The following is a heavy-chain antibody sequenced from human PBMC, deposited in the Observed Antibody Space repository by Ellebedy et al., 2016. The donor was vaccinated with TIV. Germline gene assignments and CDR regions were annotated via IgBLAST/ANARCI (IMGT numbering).Heavy chain of an antibody. D-gene: IGHD4-17*01. CDR3: ASSNGDYAGFDP. CDR1: GDSINTYY. CDR2: INPSGDDA. V-gene: IGHV1-46*02. J-gene: IGHJ5*02. Sequence: ASVKVSCKAPGDSINTYYMHWVRQAPGQGLEWMGIINPSGDDANYTQKFQGRVTMTRDTSTSTAYMELSSLRSEDTAVYYCASSNGDYAGFDPWGQGTLVTVSS.